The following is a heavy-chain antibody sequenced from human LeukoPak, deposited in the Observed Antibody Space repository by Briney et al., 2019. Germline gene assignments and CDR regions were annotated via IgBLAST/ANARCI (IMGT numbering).Heavy chain of an antibody. CDR3: ARDGHSYGHGSVGNWFDP. D-gene: IGHD5-18*01. Sequence: GASVKVSCKASGYTFTSYGISWVRQAPGQGLEWMGWISAYNGNTNYAQKLQGRVTMTTDTSTSTAYMELRSLRSDDTAVYYCARDGHSYGHGSVGNWFDPWGQGTLVTVSS. CDR2: ISAYNGNT. CDR1: GYTFTSYG. V-gene: IGHV1-18*01. J-gene: IGHJ5*02.